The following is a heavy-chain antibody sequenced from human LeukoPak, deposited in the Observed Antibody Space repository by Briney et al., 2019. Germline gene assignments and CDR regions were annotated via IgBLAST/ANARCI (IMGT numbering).Heavy chain of an antibody. CDR2: ISYDGSNK. V-gene: IGHV3-30*04. D-gene: IGHD3-3*02. CDR1: GFTFSSYA. Sequence: GRSLRLSCTASGFTFSSYAMHWVRQAPGKGLERVAVISYDGSNKYYADSVKGRFTISRDNSKNTLYLQMNSLRAEDTAIYYCAKDLHYWSGIDYWGQGTLVTVSS. J-gene: IGHJ4*02. CDR3: AKDLHYWSGIDY.